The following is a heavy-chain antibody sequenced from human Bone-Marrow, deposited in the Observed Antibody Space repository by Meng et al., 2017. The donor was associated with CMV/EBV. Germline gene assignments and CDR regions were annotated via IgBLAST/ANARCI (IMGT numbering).Heavy chain of an antibody. CDR1: GFTFSSYA. J-gene: IGHJ6*02. CDR3: ARVRFGELLYNYYYGMDV. Sequence: GESLKISCAASGFTFSSYAMNWVRQAPGKGLEWVSVIYSGGSSTYYADSVKGRFTISRDNAKNSLYLQMNSLRAEDTAVYYCARVRFGELLYNYYYGMDVWGQGTTVTVSS. CDR2: IYSGGSST. D-gene: IGHD3-10*01. V-gene: IGHV3-23*03.